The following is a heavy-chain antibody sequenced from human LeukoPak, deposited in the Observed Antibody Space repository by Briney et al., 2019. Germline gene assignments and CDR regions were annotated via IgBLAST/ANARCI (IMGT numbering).Heavy chain of an antibody. V-gene: IGHV3-66*03. CDR3: ARDRAALQDWVEFDP. CDR2: IRDSGEA. CDR1: GFGVSDYY. Sequence: GGSLRLSCAVSGFGVSDYYMSWVRQAPGKGLEWVGLIRDSGEAFYADFVRGRFAISRDESENTLYLQMNSLRVEDTAVYFCARDRAALQDWVEFDPWGQGTPVIVSS. D-gene: IGHD3/OR15-3a*01. J-gene: IGHJ5*02.